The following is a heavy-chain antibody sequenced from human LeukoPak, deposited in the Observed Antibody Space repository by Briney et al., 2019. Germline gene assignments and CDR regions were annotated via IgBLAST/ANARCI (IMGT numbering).Heavy chain of an antibody. J-gene: IGHJ4*02. CDR2: INPNSSGT. CDR3: ARAHGYYYGSGSPFYFDY. CDR1: GYTFTGYY. V-gene: IGHV1-2*02. D-gene: IGHD3-10*01. Sequence: ASVKVSCKASGYTFTGYYMHWVRQAPGQGLEWMGWINPNSSGTNYAQKFQGRVTMTRDTSISTAYMELSRLRSDDTAVYYCARAHGYYYGSGSPFYFDYWGQGTLVTVSS.